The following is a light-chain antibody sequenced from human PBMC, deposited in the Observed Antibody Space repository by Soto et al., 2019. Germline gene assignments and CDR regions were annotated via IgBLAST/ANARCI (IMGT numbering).Light chain of an antibody. CDR1: RSISVS. V-gene: IGKV1-5*01. J-gene: IGKJ1*01. CDR3: QQYDKYST. Sequence: DIQMTQSPSTLSASVGDTVTVTCRASRSISVSLAWYQQKPGKAPNLLIYDASTLQGGVPSRFSGSGSGTEFTLTVTSLQPEDFATYFCQQYDKYSTFGHGTKVDIK. CDR2: DAS.